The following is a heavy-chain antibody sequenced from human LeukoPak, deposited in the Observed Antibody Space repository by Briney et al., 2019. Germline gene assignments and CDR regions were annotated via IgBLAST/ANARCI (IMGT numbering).Heavy chain of an antibody. CDR3: ARDRYYDSSGPIQH. V-gene: IGHV3-74*01. CDR2: INSDGSST. D-gene: IGHD3-22*01. J-gene: IGHJ1*01. CDR1: GFTFSSYW. Sequence: GGSLRLSCAASGFTFSSYWMHWVRQAPGKELVWVSRINSDGSSTSYADSVKGRFTISRDNAKNTLYLQMNSLRAEDTAVYYCARDRYYDSSGPIQHWGQGTLVTVSS.